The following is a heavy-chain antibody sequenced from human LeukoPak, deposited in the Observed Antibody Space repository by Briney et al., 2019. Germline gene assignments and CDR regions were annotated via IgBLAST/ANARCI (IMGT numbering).Heavy chain of an antibody. CDR2: ISGSGGST. V-gene: IGHV3-23*01. CDR3: APKRDYYDRYWFYP. Sequence: PGGSLRLSCAASGFTFSSYALSWVRQAPGKGLEWVSAISGSGGSTYYADSVKGRFTISRDNSKNTLYLQMNSLRAEDTAVYYCAPKRDYYDRYWFYPWGQGTLVTVSS. CDR1: GFTFSSYA. J-gene: IGHJ5*02. D-gene: IGHD3-22*01.